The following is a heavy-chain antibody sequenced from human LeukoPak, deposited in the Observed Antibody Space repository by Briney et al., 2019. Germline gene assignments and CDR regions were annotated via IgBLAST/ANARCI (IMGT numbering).Heavy chain of an antibody. CDR1: GFSFSSYW. CDR2: IKGDGSYI. J-gene: IGHJ4*02. V-gene: IGHV3-74*01. D-gene: IGHD7-27*01. Sequence: GGSLRLSCAASGFSFSSYWMHCVRQAPGKGLVWVSRIKGDGSYITYADSVKGRFTISRDNARNTLYLQMNSLRADDTAVYYCARAPTNWVYFDSWGQGTLVTVSS. CDR3: ARAPTNWVYFDS.